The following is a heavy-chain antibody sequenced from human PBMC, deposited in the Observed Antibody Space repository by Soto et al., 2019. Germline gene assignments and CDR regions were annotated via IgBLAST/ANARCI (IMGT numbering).Heavy chain of an antibody. J-gene: IGHJ4*02. CDR3: ARAPIAAAGTALDY. CDR2: INHSEST. Sequence: QVQLQQWGAGLLKPSETLSLTCAVYGGSFSGYYWSWIRQPPGKGLEWIGEINHSESTNYNPSLKSRVTISVDTSKNQFSLKLSSVTAADTAVYYCARAPIAAAGTALDYWGQGTLVTVSS. D-gene: IGHD6-13*01. V-gene: IGHV4-34*01. CDR1: GGSFSGYY.